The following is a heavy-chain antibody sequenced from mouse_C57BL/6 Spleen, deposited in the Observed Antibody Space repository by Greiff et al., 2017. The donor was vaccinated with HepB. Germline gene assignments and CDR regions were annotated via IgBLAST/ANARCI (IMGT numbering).Heavy chain of an antibody. CDR2: IDPENGDT. Sequence: EVKLQESGAELVRPGASVKLSCTASGFNIKDDYMHWVKQRPEQGLEWIGWIDPENGDTEYASKFQGKATITADTSSNTAYLQLSSLTSEDTAVYYCTTSTGTGFAYWGQGTLVTVSA. CDR3: TTSTGTGFAY. V-gene: IGHV14-4*01. CDR1: GFNIKDDY. J-gene: IGHJ3*01. D-gene: IGHD4-1*02.